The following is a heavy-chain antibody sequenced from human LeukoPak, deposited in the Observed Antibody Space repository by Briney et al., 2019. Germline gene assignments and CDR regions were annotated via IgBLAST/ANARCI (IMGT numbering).Heavy chain of an antibody. CDR1: GGSMSPYH. D-gene: IGHD6-19*01. V-gene: IGHV4-59*08. Sequence: SETLSLTCTVSGGSMSPYHWGWIRQPPGKGLEWTGYIYYSGSTNYNPSLNSRVTISVDTSKNQFSLRLSSVTAADTAIYYCARAVSGRFDYWGQGTLVAVSS. CDR3: ARAVSGRFDY. J-gene: IGHJ4*02. CDR2: IYYSGST.